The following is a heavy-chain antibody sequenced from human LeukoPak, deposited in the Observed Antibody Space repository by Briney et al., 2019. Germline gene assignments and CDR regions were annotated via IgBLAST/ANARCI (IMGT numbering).Heavy chain of an antibody. CDR1: GYTFTGYY. V-gene: IGHV1-46*01. CDR2: INPSGGST. D-gene: IGHD6-13*01. CDR3: ARVFRRSIAAAGPGNFQH. J-gene: IGHJ1*01. Sequence: ASVKVSCKASGYTFTGYYMHWVRQAPGQGLEWMGIINPSGGSTSYAHKFQGRVTMTRNTSISTAYMELSSLRSEDTAVYYCARVFRRSIAAAGPGNFQHWGQGTLVTVSS.